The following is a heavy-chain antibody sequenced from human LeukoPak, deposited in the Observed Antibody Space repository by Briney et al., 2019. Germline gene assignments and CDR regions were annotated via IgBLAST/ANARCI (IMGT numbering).Heavy chain of an antibody. J-gene: IGHJ4*02. Sequence: ASVKVSCKASGYTFTSYGISWVRQAPGQGLEWMGWISAYNGNTNYAQKLQGRVTMTTDTSTSTAYMELRSLSSDDTAVYYCARVDGIVVVPAARFDYWGQGTLVTVSS. CDR2: ISAYNGNT. CDR3: ARVDGIVVVPAARFDY. CDR1: GYTFTSYG. V-gene: IGHV1-18*01. D-gene: IGHD2-2*01.